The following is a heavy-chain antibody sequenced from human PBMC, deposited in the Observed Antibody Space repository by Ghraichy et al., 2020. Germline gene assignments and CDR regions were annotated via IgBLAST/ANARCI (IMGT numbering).Heavy chain of an antibody. J-gene: IGHJ4*02. CDR2: IHPSGTT. Sequence: SETLSLTCSVSGGSIRSDYWSWIRQPPGKGLEWIGYIHPSGTTNYNPSLKSRVTISVDTSKNQFSLRLTSMTAGDTAVYYCARHSAAALKFDCWGQGTLVTVSS. CDR1: GGSIRSDY. CDR3: ARHSAAALKFDC. V-gene: IGHV4-4*09. D-gene: IGHD6-25*01.